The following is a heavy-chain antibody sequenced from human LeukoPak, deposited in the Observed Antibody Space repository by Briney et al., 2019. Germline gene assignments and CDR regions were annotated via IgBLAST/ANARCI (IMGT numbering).Heavy chain of an antibody. D-gene: IGHD3-22*01. CDR2: IYYSGST. Sequence: SETLSLTCTVSGGSISSSSYYWGWIRQPPGKGLEWIGSIYYSGSTYYNPSLKSRVTISVDTSKNQFSLKLSSVAPADTAVYYCARHPYYDINYFDYWGQGTLVTVSS. J-gene: IGHJ4*02. CDR3: ARHPYYDINYFDY. V-gene: IGHV4-39*01. CDR1: GGSISSSSYY.